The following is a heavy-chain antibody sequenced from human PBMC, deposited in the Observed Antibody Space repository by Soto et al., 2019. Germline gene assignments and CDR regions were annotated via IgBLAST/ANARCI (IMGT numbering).Heavy chain of an antibody. CDR3: ASYSSSSGVHYYMDV. Sequence: GGSLRLSCAASGFTFSSYGMHWVRQAPGKGLEWVAVISYDGSNKYYADSVKGRFTISRDNSKNTLYLQMNSLRAEDTAVYYCASYSSSSGVHYYMDVWGKGTTVTVSS. CDR2: ISYDGSNK. D-gene: IGHD6-6*01. J-gene: IGHJ6*03. CDR1: GFTFSSYG. V-gene: IGHV3-30*03.